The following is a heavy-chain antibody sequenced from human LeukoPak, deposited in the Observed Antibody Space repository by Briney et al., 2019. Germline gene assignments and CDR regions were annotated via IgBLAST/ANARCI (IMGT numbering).Heavy chain of an antibody. V-gene: IGHV6-1*01. CDR1: GDGVSSNSAA. CDR3: ARDRVPYGDLYYYGMDV. CDR2: TYYRSKWYN. J-gene: IGHJ6*02. Sequence: SQTLSLTCAISGDGVSSNSAAWNWIRQSPSRGLEWLGRTYYRSKWYNDYAVSVKSRITINPDTSKNQFSLQLNSVTPEDTAVYYCARDRVPYGDLYYYGMDVWGQGTTVTVSS. D-gene: IGHD4-17*01.